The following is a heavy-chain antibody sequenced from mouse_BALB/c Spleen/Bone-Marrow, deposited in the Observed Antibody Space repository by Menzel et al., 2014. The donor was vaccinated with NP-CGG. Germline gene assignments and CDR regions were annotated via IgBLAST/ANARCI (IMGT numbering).Heavy chain of an antibody. D-gene: IGHD2-1*01. V-gene: IGHV1-87*01. Sequence: VKVVESGAELARPGASVKLSCKASGYTFTSCWMQWVKQRPGQGLEWIGAIYPGDGDTRYTQKFRGKATLTADKSSNTAYMQLSSLTSEDSAVYFCASPYGNYDAMDYWGQGTSVTVSS. CDR3: ASPYGNYDAMDY. J-gene: IGHJ4*01. CDR2: IYPGDGDT. CDR1: GYTFTSCW.